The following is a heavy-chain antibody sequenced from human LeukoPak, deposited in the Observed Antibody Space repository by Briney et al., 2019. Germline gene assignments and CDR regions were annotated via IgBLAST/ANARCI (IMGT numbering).Heavy chain of an antibody. CDR2: IYYSGST. CDR1: GGSISSGGYY. Sequence: PSETLSLTCTVSGGSISSGGYYWSWIRQHPGKGLEWVGYIYYSGSTNYNPSLKSRVTISVDTSKNQFSLKLSSVTAADTAVYYCARHWGRRDGYSHWGQGTLVTVSS. J-gene: IGHJ4*02. V-gene: IGHV4-61*08. D-gene: IGHD5-24*01. CDR3: ARHWGRRDGYSH.